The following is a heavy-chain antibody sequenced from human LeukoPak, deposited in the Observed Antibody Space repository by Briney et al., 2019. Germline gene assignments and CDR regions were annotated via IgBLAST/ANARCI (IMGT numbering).Heavy chain of an antibody. V-gene: IGHV4-4*02. CDR2: IYHSGST. J-gene: IGHJ4*02. Sequence: SGTLSLTCAVSGGSISSSNWWSWVRQPPGKGLDWIGEIYHSGSTNYNPSLKSRVTISVDKSKNQFSLKLSSVTAADTGVYYCARERWFGVNAVCYFDYWGQGTLVTVSS. CDR3: ARERWFGVNAVCYFDY. D-gene: IGHD3-10*01. CDR1: GGSISSSNW.